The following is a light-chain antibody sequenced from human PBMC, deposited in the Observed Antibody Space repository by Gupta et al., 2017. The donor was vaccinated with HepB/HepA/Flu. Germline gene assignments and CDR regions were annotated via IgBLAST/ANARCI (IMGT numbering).Light chain of an antibody. CDR3: QSYDSSLRGWL. Sequence: QSVLTQPPSMSGAPGQTVTISCTGGGSNIGAGYDVHWYQQLPGTAPKIVIYSRNNRPTGVPDRFSGSRSGASASLAITGLQAEDEADYYCQSYDSSLRGWLFGGGTKLTGL. CDR1: GSNIGAGYD. CDR2: SRN. J-gene: IGLJ3*02. V-gene: IGLV1-40*01.